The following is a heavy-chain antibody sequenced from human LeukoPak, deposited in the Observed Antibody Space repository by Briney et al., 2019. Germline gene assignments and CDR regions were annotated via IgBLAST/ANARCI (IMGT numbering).Heavy chain of an antibody. Sequence: ASVKVSCKASGYTLTSYGISWVRQAPGQGLEWMGWISAYNGNTNYAQKLQGRVTMTTDTSTSTAYMELRSLRSDDTTVYYCARTSPVTIFGVVSVGGAFDIWGQGTMVTVSS. D-gene: IGHD3-3*01. V-gene: IGHV1-18*01. CDR2: ISAYNGNT. J-gene: IGHJ3*02. CDR1: GYTLTSYG. CDR3: ARTSPVTIFGVVSVGGAFDI.